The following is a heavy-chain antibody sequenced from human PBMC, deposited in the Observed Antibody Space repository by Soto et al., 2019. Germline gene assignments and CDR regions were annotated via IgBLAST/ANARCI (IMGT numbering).Heavy chain of an antibody. CDR2: IYHSGST. CDR3: ARGSEYYGSGSYYGLDY. Sequence: LSLTCAVSGGSISSGGYSWSWIRQPPGKGLEWIGYIYHSGSTYYNPSLKSRVTISVDRSKNQFSLKLSSVTAADTAVYYCARGSEYYGSGSYYGLDYWGQGTLVTVSS. J-gene: IGHJ4*02. V-gene: IGHV4-30-2*01. D-gene: IGHD3-10*01. CDR1: GGSISSGGYS.